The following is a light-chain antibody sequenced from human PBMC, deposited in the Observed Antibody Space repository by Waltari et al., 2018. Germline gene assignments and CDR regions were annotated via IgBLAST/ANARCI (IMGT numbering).Light chain of an antibody. V-gene: IGLV2-23*02. CDR1: SSDVGNYKR. CDR3: SSYAGSSKGV. J-gene: IGLJ2*01. Sequence: QSALTQPASVSGSPGQSITISCTGTSSDVGNYKRVSWYQQHPGKAPKLMIYAVSKRPSVVSDCFSGSKSGDMASLTISGLQPEDEAEYFCSSYAGSSKGVFGGGTKVTVL. CDR2: AVS.